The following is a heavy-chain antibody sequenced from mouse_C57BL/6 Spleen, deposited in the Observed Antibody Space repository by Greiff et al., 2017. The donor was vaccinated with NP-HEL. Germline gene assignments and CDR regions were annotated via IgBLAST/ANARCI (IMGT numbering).Heavy chain of an antibody. V-gene: IGHV1-69*01. Sequence: QVQLQQPGAELVMPGASVKLSCKASGYTFTRYWMHWVKQRPGQGLEWIGEIDPSDSYTNYNQKFKGKSTLTVDKSSSTAYMQLSSLTSEDSAVYYCALDSSGYVPFAYWGQGTLVTVSA. CDR2: IDPSDSYT. J-gene: IGHJ3*01. CDR3: ALDSSGYVPFAY. CDR1: GYTFTRYW. D-gene: IGHD3-2*02.